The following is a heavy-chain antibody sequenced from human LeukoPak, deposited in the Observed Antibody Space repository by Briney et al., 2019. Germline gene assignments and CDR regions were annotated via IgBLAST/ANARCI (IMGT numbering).Heavy chain of an antibody. D-gene: IGHD6-19*01. CDR3: ARGVHQRGWYLGS. CDR1: GGSFSDYY. V-gene: IGHV4-34*01. CDR2: INHIGNA. J-gene: IGHJ4*02. Sequence: SETLSLTCGVNGGSFSDYYWSWIRQPPGTGLEWIGDINHIGNANYNPSLTSRVTISIDTSHNQFSLRLTSVTTADTGLYYCARGVHQRGWYLGSWGQGTLVPVAS.